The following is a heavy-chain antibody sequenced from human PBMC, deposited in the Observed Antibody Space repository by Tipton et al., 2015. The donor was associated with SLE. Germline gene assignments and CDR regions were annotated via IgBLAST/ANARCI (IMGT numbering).Heavy chain of an antibody. J-gene: IGHJ4*02. Sequence: TLSLTCAVYGGSFSGYYWSWIRQPPGKGLEWIGEINHSGSTNYNPSLKSRVTISVDTSKNQFSLKLSSVTAADTAVYYCARDPDGYNWGYFDYWGQGTLVTVSS. D-gene: IGHD5-24*01. CDR1: GGSFSGYY. V-gene: IGHV4-34*01. CDR2: INHSGST. CDR3: ARDPDGYNWGYFDY.